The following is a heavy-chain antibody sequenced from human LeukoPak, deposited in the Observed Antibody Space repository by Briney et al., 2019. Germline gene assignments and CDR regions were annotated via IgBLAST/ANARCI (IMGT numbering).Heavy chain of an antibody. CDR1: GFTFSSYA. J-gene: IGHJ5*02. Sequence: GGSLRLSCAASGFTFSSYAMSWVRQAPGKGLEWVSAISGSGGSTCYADSVKGRFTISRDNSKNTLYLQMNSLRAEDTAVYYCAKDKGGYKPKNWFDPWGQGTLVTVSS. CDR3: AKDKGGYKPKNWFDP. CDR2: ISGSGGST. D-gene: IGHD3-22*01. V-gene: IGHV3-23*01.